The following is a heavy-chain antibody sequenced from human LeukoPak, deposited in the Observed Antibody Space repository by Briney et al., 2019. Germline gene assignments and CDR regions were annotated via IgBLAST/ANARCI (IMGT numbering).Heavy chain of an antibody. J-gene: IGHJ4*02. V-gene: IGHV3-11*01. CDR3: ARGHFGLDY. D-gene: IGHD3-10*01. CDR2: IDLSGRST. CDR1: GFTFSDYY. Sequence: GGSLRLSCVASGFTFSDYYMSWIRQTPGKGLEWVSYIDLSGRSTYYADSVRGRFTISRDNAKKSLYLQMDTLRAEDTAMYYCARGHFGLDYWGQGTLVTVSS.